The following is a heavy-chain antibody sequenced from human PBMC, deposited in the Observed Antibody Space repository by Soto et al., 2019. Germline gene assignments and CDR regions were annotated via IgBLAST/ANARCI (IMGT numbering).Heavy chain of an antibody. D-gene: IGHD2-21*01. CDR1: GGTFSSYT. J-gene: IGHJ6*03. CDR3: ARADCGGDCYPSKYYYYYYYMDV. V-gene: IGHV1-69*02. Sequence: QVQLVQSGAEVKKPGSSVKVSCKASGGTFSSYTISWVRQAPGHGLEWMGRIIPIVGIANYAQKLQGRGTITADKSTSTAYMELSSLRSEDTAVYYCARADCGGDCYPSKYYYYYYYMDVWGKGTTVTVSS. CDR2: IIPIVGIA.